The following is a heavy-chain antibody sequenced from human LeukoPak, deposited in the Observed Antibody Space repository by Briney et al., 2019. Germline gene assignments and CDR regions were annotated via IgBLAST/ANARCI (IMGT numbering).Heavy chain of an antibody. D-gene: IGHD3-10*01. CDR1: GGSISSSSFY. J-gene: IGHJ6*01. CDR3: ARHLNYYGSGSYGAYYFYGMDV. Sequence: LETLSLTCTVSGGSISSSSFYWGWIRHPPGKGLEWIGSLYYSGDTHYNPSLKSRVTISLDTSKNQFSLRLSSVTAADTAVYYCARHLNYYGSGSYGAYYFYGMDV. CDR2: LYYSGDT. V-gene: IGHV4-39*07.